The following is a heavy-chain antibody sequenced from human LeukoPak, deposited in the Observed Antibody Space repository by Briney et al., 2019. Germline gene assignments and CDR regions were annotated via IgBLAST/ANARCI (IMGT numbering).Heavy chain of an antibody. CDR2: IYTSGST. CDR1: GGSISSYY. V-gene: IGHV4-4*07. Sequence: PSETLSLTCTVSGGSISSYYWSWIRQPAGKGLEWIVRIYTSGSTNYNPSLKSRVTISVDKSKNQFSLKLSSVTAADTAVYYCARDAPYYYDSSARSFDIWGQGTMVTVSS. CDR3: ARDAPYYYDSSARSFDI. D-gene: IGHD3-22*01. J-gene: IGHJ3*02.